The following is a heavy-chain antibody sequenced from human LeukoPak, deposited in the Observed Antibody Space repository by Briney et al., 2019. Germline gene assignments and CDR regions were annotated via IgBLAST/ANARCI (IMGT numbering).Heavy chain of an antibody. V-gene: IGHV3-30*18. CDR1: GFTFSSYG. CDR2: ISYDGSNK. Sequence: GGSLRLSCAASGFTFSSYGMHWVRQAPGKGLEWVAVISYDGSNKYYADSVKGRFTISRDNSKNTLYLQMNSLRAEDTAVYYCAKEGFDSWGQGTLVTVSS. CDR3: AKEGFDS. J-gene: IGHJ4*02.